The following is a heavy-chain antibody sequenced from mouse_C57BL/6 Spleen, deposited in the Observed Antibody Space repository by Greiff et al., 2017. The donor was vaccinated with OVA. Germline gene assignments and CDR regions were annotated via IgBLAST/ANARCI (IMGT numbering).Heavy chain of an antibody. CDR2: ISSGGDYI. D-gene: IGHD2-10*02. CDR3: TREGYVYYFDY. Sequence: EVKLMESGEGLVKPGGSLKLSCAASGFTFSSYAMSWVRQTPEKRLEWVAYISSGGDYIYYADTVKGRFTISRDNARNTLYLQMSSLKSEDTAMYYCTREGYVYYFDYWGQGTTLTVSS. CDR1: GFTFSSYA. V-gene: IGHV5-9-1*02. J-gene: IGHJ2*01.